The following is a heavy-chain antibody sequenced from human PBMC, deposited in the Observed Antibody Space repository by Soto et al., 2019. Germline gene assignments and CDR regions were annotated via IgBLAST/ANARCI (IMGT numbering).Heavy chain of an antibody. D-gene: IGHD2-15*01. Sequence: SGPTLVNPTQTLTLTCTLSGISLSTSGVGVGWIRQPPGKALEWLALIYWDDDKRYSPSLKSRLTITKDTSKNQVALTMTNMDPVDTGTYYCAHRRLVVEASRQPPAEYFQHWGQGTLVTSPQ. V-gene: IGHV2-5*02. J-gene: IGHJ1*01. CDR2: IYWDDDK. CDR3: AHRRLVVEASRQPPAEYFQH. CDR1: GISLSTSGVG.